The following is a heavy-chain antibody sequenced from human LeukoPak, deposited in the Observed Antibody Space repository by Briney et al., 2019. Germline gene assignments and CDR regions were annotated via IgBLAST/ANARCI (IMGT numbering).Heavy chain of an antibody. J-gene: IGHJ6*02. CDR1: GFTFSGSA. CDR2: IRSKTNDYAT. D-gene: IGHD2-2*01. CDR3: TRGSSNNYYYGMDV. Sequence: GGSLRLSCAASGFTFSGSAMHWVRHASGRGLEWVGRIRSKTNDYATAYAASVKGRFTISRDDLNNTAYLQMNSLKTEDTAVYYCTRGSSNNYYYGMDVWGQGTTVTVSS. V-gene: IGHV3-73*01.